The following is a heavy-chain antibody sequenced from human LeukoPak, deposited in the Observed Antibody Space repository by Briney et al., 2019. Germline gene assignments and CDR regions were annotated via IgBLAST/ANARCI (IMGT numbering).Heavy chain of an antibody. CDR1: GFTFSSYS. CDR3: ARDWDSSGYYYFPSYFDY. Sequence: PGGSLRLSCAASGFTFSSYSMNWVRQAPGNGLEWVSSISSSSSYIYYADSVKGRFTISRDNAKNSLYLQMNSLRAEDTAVYYCARDWDSSGYYYFPSYFDYWGQGTLVTVSS. CDR2: ISSSSSYI. D-gene: IGHD3-22*01. V-gene: IGHV3-21*01. J-gene: IGHJ4*02.